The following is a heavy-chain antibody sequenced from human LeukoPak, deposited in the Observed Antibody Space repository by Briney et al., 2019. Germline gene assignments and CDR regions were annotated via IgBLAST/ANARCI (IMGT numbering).Heavy chain of an antibody. D-gene: IGHD3-22*01. J-gene: IGHJ4*02. V-gene: IGHV3-74*01. CDR3: ARAYSDSSGYYPPYFDY. CDR1: GFTFSSYW. Sequence: PGGSLRLSCVASGFTFSSYWMHWVRQAPGKGLVWVSRINSDGSSTSYADSVKGRFTLSRDNAKNTLYLQMKSLRAEDTAVYYCARAYSDSSGYYPPYFDYWGQGSLVTVSS. CDR2: INSDGSST.